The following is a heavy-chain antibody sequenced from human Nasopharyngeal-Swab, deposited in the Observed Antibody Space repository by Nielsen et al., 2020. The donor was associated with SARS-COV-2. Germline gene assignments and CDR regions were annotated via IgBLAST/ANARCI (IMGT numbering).Heavy chain of an antibody. V-gene: IGHV3-9*01. D-gene: IGHD6-19*01. J-gene: IGHJ6*02. CDR3: AKDMRSGWPWAYYCGMDV. CDR2: ISWNSGSI. Sequence: SLKISCAASGFTVDDYAMHWVRQAPGKGLEWVSGISWNSGSIGYADSVKGRFIISRDNAKNSLYLQMNSLRAEDTALYYCAKDMRSGWPWAYYCGMDVWGQGTTVTVSS. CDR1: GFTVDDYA.